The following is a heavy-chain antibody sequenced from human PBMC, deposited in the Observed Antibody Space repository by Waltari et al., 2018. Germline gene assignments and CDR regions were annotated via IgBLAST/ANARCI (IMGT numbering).Heavy chain of an antibody. CDR1: GGSISSYY. CDR3: ARAGCWYQYFQH. Sequence: QVQLQESGPGLVKPSETLSLTCTVSGGSISSYYWNWIRQAPGKGLEWIGYIYYSGSTNYNPARKSRVTILVDTSKNQFSLKLSSVTAADTAVYYCARAGCWYQYFQHWGQGTLVTVSS. J-gene: IGHJ1*01. D-gene: IGHD6-13*01. V-gene: IGHV4-59*01. CDR2: IYYSGST.